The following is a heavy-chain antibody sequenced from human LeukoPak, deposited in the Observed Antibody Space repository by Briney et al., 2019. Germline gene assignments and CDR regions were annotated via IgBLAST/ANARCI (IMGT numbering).Heavy chain of an antibody. CDR3: AREATVGGGDAFDI. V-gene: IGHV1-2*02. CDR2: INPNSGGK. D-gene: IGHD2-8*02. CDR1: GYTFTGYY. J-gene: IGHJ3*02. Sequence: ASVKVSCKASGYTFTGYYMHWVRQAPGQGLEWMGWINPNSGGKNYAQKFQGRVTMTRDTSNSTAYMELSRLRSDDTAVYYCAREATVGGGDAFDIWGQGTMVTVYS.